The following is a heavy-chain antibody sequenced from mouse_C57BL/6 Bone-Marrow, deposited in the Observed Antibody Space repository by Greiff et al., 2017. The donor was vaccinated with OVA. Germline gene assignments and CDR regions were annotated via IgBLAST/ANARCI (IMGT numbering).Heavy chain of an antibody. CDR2: INPSSGYT. V-gene: IGHV1-7*01. Sequence: VQLQQPGAELAKPGASVKLSCKASGYTFTSYWMHWVKQRPGQGLEWIGYINPSSGYTKYNQKFKAKATLTADKSSSTAYMQLSSLTYEDSAVYYCAREAFYYSNDGVDYWGQGASVPVSS. CDR3: AREAFYYSNDGVDY. D-gene: IGHD2-5*01. J-gene: IGHJ4*01. CDR1: GYTFTSYW.